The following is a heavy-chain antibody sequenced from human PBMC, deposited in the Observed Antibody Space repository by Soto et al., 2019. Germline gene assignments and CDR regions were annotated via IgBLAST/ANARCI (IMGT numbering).Heavy chain of an antibody. CDR3: ANGGYSYGGRYYGMDV. J-gene: IGHJ6*02. Sequence: SETLSLTCTVSGGSISSYYWSWIRQPPGKGLEWIGYIYYSGSINYNPSLKSRVTISVDKSKNQFSLKLSSVTAADTAVYYCANGGYSYGGRYYGMDVWGQGTTVTVSS. V-gene: IGHV4-59*12. CDR1: GGSISSYY. CDR2: IYYSGSI. D-gene: IGHD5-18*01.